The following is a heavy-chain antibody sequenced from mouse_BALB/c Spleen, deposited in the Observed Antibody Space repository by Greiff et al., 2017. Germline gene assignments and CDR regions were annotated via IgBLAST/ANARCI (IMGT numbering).Heavy chain of an antibody. Sequence: EVQLQESGGGLVQPGGSLKLSCAASGFTFSSYTMSWVRQTPEKRLEWVAYISNGGGSTYYPDTVKGRFTISRDNAKNTLYLQMSSLKSEDTAMYYCAKDGNYLYAMDYWGQGTSVTVSS. CDR1: GFTFSSYT. CDR2: ISNGGGST. J-gene: IGHJ4*01. D-gene: IGHD2-1*01. CDR3: AKDGNYLYAMDY. V-gene: IGHV5-12-2*01.